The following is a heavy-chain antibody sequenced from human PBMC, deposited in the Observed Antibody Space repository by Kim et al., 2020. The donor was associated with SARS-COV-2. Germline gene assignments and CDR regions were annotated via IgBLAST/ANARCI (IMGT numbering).Heavy chain of an antibody. Sequence: GGSLRLSCAASGFTFSSSSMNWVRQAPGTGMEWVSSISSSSSYIYYADSVKGRFTISRDNAKNSLYLQMNSLRAEDTAVYYCARDKDSSSWYTQFDPWGQGTLVTDSS. CDR3: ARDKDSSSWYTQFDP. D-gene: IGHD6-13*01. J-gene: IGHJ5*02. V-gene: IGHV3-21*01. CDR2: ISSSSSYI. CDR1: GFTFSSSS.